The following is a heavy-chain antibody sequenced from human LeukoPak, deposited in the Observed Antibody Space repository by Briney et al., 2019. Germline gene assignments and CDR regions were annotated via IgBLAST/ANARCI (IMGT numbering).Heavy chain of an antibody. J-gene: IGHJ6*03. CDR3: ARALNLYCSSTSCYGADYYYMDV. CDR1: GYTFTSYA. V-gene: IGHV1-69*05. Sequence: ASVKVSCKASGYTFTSYAMNWVRQAPGQGLEWMGGIIPIFGTANYAQKFQGRVTITTDESTSIAYMELSSLRSEDTAVYYCARALNLYCSSTSCYGADYYYMDVWGKGTTVTVSS. CDR2: IIPIFGTA. D-gene: IGHD2-2*01.